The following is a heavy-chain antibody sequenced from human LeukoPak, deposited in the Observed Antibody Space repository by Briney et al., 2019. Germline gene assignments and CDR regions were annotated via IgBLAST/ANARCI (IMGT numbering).Heavy chain of an antibody. Sequence: PGGSLRLSCVASGFSFGSYWMAWVRQAPGKGLEWVSGINWNGGSTGYADSVKGRFTISRDNAKNSLYPQMNSLRAEDTALYYCARSRRPDIVATIDYWGQGTLVTVSS. J-gene: IGHJ4*02. CDR1: GFSFGSYW. CDR3: ARSRRPDIVATIDY. V-gene: IGHV3-20*04. CDR2: INWNGGST. D-gene: IGHD5-12*01.